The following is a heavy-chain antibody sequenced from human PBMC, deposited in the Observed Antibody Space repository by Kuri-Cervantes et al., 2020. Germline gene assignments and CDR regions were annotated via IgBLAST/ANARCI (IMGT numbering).Heavy chain of an antibody. CDR2: ISGSGGST. Sequence: ETLSLTCAASGFTFSSYAMSWVRQAPGKGLEWVSAISGSGGSTYYADSVKGRFTISRDNSKNTLYLQMNSLRAEDTAVYYCAKDRSGGIMITFGGVIDLPIDYWGQGTLVTVSS. CDR3: AKDRSGGIMITFGGVIDLPIDY. D-gene: IGHD3-16*02. V-gene: IGHV3-23*01. J-gene: IGHJ4*02. CDR1: GFTFSSYA.